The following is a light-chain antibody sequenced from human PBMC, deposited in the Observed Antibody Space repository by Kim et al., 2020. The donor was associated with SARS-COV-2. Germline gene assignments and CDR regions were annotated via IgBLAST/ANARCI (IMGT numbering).Light chain of an antibody. V-gene: IGKV1-5*03. CDR3: QQCNSYPIT. CDR2: KAS. Sequence: DIQMTQSPSTLSASVGDRVTITCRASQSISSWLAWYQQKPGKAPKPLIYKASSLESGVPSRFSGSGSGTEFTLTISSLQPDDFATYYCQQCNSYPITFGQATRLEIK. CDR1: QSISSW. J-gene: IGKJ5*01.